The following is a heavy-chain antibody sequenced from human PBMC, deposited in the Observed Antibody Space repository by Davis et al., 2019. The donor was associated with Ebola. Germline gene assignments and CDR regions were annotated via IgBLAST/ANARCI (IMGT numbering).Heavy chain of an antibody. J-gene: IGHJ3*02. V-gene: IGHV3-23*01. CDR2: FGTSGDT. Sequence: PGGSLRLSCAASGFTFSRHSMNWVRQAPGKGLEWVSTFGTSGDTFYADSVKGRFTISRDNSKNTLYLQMNGLRVDDTAIYYCAKDTSNIWFDIWGQGTMVTVSS. CDR3: AKDTSNIWFDI. CDR1: GFTFSRHS. D-gene: IGHD1-26*01.